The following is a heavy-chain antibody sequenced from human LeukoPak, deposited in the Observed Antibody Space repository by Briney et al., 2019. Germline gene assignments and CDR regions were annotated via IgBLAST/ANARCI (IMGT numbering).Heavy chain of an antibody. D-gene: IGHD6-13*01. Sequence: GASVKVSCKASGYTFTSYGISWVRQAPGQGLEWMGWISAYNGNTNYAQKLQGRVTMTTDTSTSTAYMELRSLRSDDTAVYYCARQTGYSSSWLGATPENWFDPWGQGTLVTVSS. CDR1: GYTFTSYG. J-gene: IGHJ5*02. V-gene: IGHV1-18*01. CDR3: ARQTGYSSSWLGATPENWFDP. CDR2: ISAYNGNT.